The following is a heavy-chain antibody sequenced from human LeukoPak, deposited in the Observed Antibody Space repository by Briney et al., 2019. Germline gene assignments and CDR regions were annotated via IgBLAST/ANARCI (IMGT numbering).Heavy chain of an antibody. CDR3: ATGDGWCFVD. CDR2: ISSSSSTI. J-gene: IGHJ4*02. D-gene: IGHD6-19*01. CDR1: GFTFSSYS. Sequence: GGSLRLSCAASGFTFSSYSMNWVRQAPGKGLEWVSYISSSSSTIYYADSVKGRFTISRDNAKNSLYLQMNSLRAEDTAVYYCATGDGWCFVDWGQGTLVTVSS. V-gene: IGHV3-48*01.